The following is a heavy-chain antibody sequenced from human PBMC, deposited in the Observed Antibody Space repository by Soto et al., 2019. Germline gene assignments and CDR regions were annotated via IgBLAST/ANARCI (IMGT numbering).Heavy chain of an antibody. V-gene: IGHV4-30-2*01. CDR2: IYHSGST. CDR3: ARASTTATTLDH. D-gene: IGHD4-17*01. CDR1: GGSISSGGYS. J-gene: IGHJ4*02. Sequence: PSETLSLTCAVSGGSISSGGYSWSWIRQPPGKGLEWIGYIYHSGSTYYNPSLKSRVTISVDRSKNQFSLKLSPVTAADTAVSYCARASTTATTLDHWGQGTLVTV.